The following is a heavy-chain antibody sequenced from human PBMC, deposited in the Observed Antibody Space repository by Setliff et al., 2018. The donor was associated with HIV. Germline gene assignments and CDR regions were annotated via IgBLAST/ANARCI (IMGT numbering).Heavy chain of an antibody. V-gene: IGHV4-61*02. CDR2: FYTSGST. Sequence: SETLSLTCTVSGGSIRNEDYFWSWIRQPAGKGLEWIGRFYTSGSTNYNSSLKSRVTISVDTSKNQFSLDLTSVTAADTAVYYCARLGYSGSLVGAFDIWGQGTMVTVSS. CDR3: ARLGYSGSLVGAFDI. D-gene: IGHD1-26*01. CDR1: GGSIRNEDYF. J-gene: IGHJ3*02.